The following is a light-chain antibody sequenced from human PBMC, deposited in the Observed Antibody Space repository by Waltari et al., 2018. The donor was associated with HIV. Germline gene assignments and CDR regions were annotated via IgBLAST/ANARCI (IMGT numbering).Light chain of an antibody. V-gene: IGKV2-28*01. J-gene: IGKJ2*01. CDR1: QSLLHRNGYNY. CDR3: MQTLQVPHT. CDR2: LSS. Sequence: DVVMTQSPLFLSVTPGETASISCKSSQSLLHRNGYNYLDWYVQKPGQSQQLLIYLSSNRASGVPDRFSGSGSGTDFTLKVSKMEAEDVGVYYCMQTLQVPHTFGRGTKLEI.